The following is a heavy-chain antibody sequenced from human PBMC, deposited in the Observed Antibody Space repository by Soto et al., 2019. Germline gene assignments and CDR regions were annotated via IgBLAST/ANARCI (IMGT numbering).Heavy chain of an antibody. Sequence: ASVKVSCKASGGTFSSYTISWVRQAPGQGLEWMGRIIPILGIANYAQKFQGRVTITADKSTSTAYMELSSLRSEDTAVYYCARGIVPAAMPGAFDIWGQGTMVTVSS. V-gene: IGHV1-69*02. J-gene: IGHJ3*02. CDR1: GGTFSSYT. CDR3: ARGIVPAAMPGAFDI. D-gene: IGHD2-2*01. CDR2: IIPILGIA.